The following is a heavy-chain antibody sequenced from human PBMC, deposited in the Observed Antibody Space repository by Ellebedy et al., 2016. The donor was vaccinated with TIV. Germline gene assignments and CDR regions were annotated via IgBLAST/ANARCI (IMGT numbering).Heavy chain of an antibody. Sequence: PGGSLRLSCAASGFMFADYAMHWVRQAPGKGLEWVSGISWHSGTIGYADSVKGRFTISRDNAKNSLYLQMNSLRVEDTAVYYCASRFLEWLSWGQGTLVTVSS. V-gene: IGHV3-9*01. J-gene: IGHJ4*02. CDR3: ASRFLEWLS. D-gene: IGHD3-3*01. CDR1: GFMFADYA. CDR2: ISWHSGTI.